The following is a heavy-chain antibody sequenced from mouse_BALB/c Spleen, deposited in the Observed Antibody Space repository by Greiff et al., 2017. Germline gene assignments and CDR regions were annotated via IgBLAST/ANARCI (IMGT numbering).Heavy chain of an antibody. Sequence: QVHVKQSGAELMKPGASVKISCKATGYTFSSYWIEWVKQRPGHGLEWIGEILPGSGSTNYNEKFKGKATFTADTSSNTAYMQLSSLTSEDSAVYYCARSGPISYYGSSLFAYWGQGTLVTVSA. CDR1: GYTFSSYW. CDR3: ARSGPISYYGSSLFAY. V-gene: IGHV1-9*01. CDR2: ILPGSGST. J-gene: IGHJ3*01. D-gene: IGHD1-1*01.